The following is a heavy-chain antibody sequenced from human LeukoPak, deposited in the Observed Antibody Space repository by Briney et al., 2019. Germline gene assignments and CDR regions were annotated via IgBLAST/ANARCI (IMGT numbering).Heavy chain of an antibody. D-gene: IGHD3-3*01. J-gene: IGHJ6*02. V-gene: IGHV1-8*01. CDR2: MNPNSGST. Sequence: ASVKVSCKASGYTFTSYDINWVRQAPGQGLEWMGWMNPNSGSTGYAQKFQGRVTMTRNTSISTAYMELSSLRSEDTAVYYCARFLSSEWLFQYYYYGMDVWGQGTTVTVSS. CDR1: GYTFTSYD. CDR3: ARFLSSEWLFQYYYYGMDV.